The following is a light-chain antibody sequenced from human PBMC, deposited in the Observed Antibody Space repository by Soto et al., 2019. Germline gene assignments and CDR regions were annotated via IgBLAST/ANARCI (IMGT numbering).Light chain of an antibody. Sequence: ENVLTQSPGTLSLSPEERATLSCRASQSVGRDYLAWFQQKPGQAPRLLIHDASRRATGIPDRFSGSGSGTDFTLTINRLEPEDFAIYYCQQYASSPITFGQGSRVDIK. V-gene: IGKV3-20*01. CDR1: QSVGRDY. CDR3: QQYASSPIT. CDR2: DAS. J-gene: IGKJ5*01.